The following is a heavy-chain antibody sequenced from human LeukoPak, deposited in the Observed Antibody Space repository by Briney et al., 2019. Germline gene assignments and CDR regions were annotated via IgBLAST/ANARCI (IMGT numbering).Heavy chain of an antibody. CDR2: VYPGDSDT. CDR1: GYSFTTYW. CDR3: ARRRKGSGSYLINDAFDI. D-gene: IGHD1-26*01. J-gene: IGHJ3*02. V-gene: IGHV5-51*01. Sequence: GESLKISCKGSGYSFTTYWIGWVRQMPGKGLEWMGIVYPGDSDTRHSPSFQGQVTISADKSISTAYLQWSSLKASDTAMYYCARRRKGSGSYLINDAFDIWGQGTMVTVSS.